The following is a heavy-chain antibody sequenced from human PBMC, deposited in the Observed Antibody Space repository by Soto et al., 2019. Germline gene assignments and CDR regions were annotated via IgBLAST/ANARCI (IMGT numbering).Heavy chain of an antibody. Sequence: QLQLQESGPGLVKPSETLSLTCTVSGGSISSSSYYWGWIRQPPGKGLEWIGSIYYSGSTYYNPSLKSRVTISVDTSKNQFSLKLSSVTAADTAVYYCARHCSDFWSGYLRTYNWFDPWGQGTLVTVSS. CDR3: ARHCSDFWSGYLRTYNWFDP. J-gene: IGHJ5*02. V-gene: IGHV4-39*01. CDR2: IYYSGST. CDR1: GGSISSSSYY. D-gene: IGHD3-3*01.